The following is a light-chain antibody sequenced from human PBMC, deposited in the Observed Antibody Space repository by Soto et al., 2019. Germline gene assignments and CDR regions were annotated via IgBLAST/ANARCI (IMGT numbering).Light chain of an antibody. CDR1: QDISNT. Sequence: AIQLTQSPSSLSASVGDRVTITCRASQDISNTLAWYQRKPGEAHKVLIYGVFTLENGLPSSFSGSRPRTDFTLTFSSLQTEDLASYYCQQHDSYPRTFGQGTKLELK. V-gene: IGKV1-13*02. CDR3: QQHDSYPRT. CDR2: GVF. J-gene: IGKJ2*01.